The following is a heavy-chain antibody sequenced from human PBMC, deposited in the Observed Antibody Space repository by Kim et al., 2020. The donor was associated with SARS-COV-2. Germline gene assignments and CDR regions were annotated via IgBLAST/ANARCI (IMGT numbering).Heavy chain of an antibody. Sequence: GGSLRLSCAASGFTFSSYAMSWVRQAPGKGLEWVSAISGSGGSTYYADSVKGRFTISRDNSKNTLYLQMNSLRAEDTAVYYCAKPNWGLDLVRRYFDYWGQGTLVTVSS. J-gene: IGHJ4*02. D-gene: IGHD7-27*01. CDR1: GFTFSSYA. V-gene: IGHV3-23*01. CDR3: AKPNWGLDLVRRYFDY. CDR2: ISGSGGST.